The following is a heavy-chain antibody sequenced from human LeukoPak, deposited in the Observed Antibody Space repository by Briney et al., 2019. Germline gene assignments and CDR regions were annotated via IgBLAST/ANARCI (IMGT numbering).Heavy chain of an antibody. CDR1: GGSFSGYY. D-gene: IGHD6-6*01. V-gene: IGHV4-34*01. J-gene: IGHJ4*02. CDR3: AREGPPSIAARAIDY. Sequence: SETLSLTCAVYGGSFSGYYWSWIRQPPGKGLEWIGEINHSGSTYYNPSLKSRVTISVDTSKNQFSLKLSSVTAADTAVYYCAREGPPSIAARAIDYWGQGTLVTVSS. CDR2: INHSGST.